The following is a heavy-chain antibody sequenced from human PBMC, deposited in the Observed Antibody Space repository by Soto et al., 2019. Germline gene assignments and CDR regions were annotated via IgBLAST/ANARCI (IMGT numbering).Heavy chain of an antibody. CDR2: IYYSGTT. Sequence: SETLSLTCAVSGYSISSSNWWGWIRQPPGKGLERIGYIYYSGTTYYNPYLKSRVTMSVDTSKNQFSLKLTSVTAVDTAVYYCARREIQGPIDYWGQGTLVTVSS. D-gene: IGHD1-26*01. CDR3: ARREIQGPIDY. CDR1: GYSISSSNW. J-gene: IGHJ4*02. V-gene: IGHV4-28*01.